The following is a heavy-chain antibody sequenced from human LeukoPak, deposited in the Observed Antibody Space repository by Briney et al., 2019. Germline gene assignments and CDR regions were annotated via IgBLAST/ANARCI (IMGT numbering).Heavy chain of an antibody. D-gene: IGHD3-10*01. CDR3: ARGLWFGTY. CDR2: IYDSGSA. J-gene: IGHJ4*02. Sequence: SETLSLTCTVSGVSISSYQWSWIRQPPGKGLEWIGNIYDSGSANYNPSLKSRVVISVDTSKNQFSLNLTPVTAADTAVYYCARGLWFGTYWGQGTLVTVSS. V-gene: IGHV4-59*01. CDR1: GVSISSYQ.